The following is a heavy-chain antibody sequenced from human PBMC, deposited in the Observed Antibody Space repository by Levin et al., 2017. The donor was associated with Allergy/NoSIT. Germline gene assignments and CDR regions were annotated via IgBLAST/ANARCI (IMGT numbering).Heavy chain of an antibody. Sequence: QTGGSLRLSCVVSGFSFNNYWMHWVRQAPGKGLVWVSRINSDASSTSYADSVKGRFTISRDNAKNTLYLQMNSLRAEDSAVYFCARGRCSSTSCFPDYWGQGSLVTVSS. CDR1: GFSFNNYW. CDR3: ARGRCSSTSCFPDY. V-gene: IGHV3-74*01. J-gene: IGHJ4*02. CDR2: INSDASST. D-gene: IGHD2-2*01.